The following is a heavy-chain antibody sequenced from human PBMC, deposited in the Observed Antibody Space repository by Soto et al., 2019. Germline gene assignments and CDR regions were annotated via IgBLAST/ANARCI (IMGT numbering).Heavy chain of an antibody. D-gene: IGHD5-12*01. J-gene: IGHJ6*02. CDR3: AREVVATIGRGHYGMDV. V-gene: IGHV1-46*01. CDR1: GYTXTSYY. CDR2: INPSGGST. Sequence: NVYWKGSGYTXTSYYMHWVRXKHRQGLERMGIINPSGGSTSYAQKFQGRVTMTRDTSTSTVYMELSSLRSEDTAVYYCAREVVATIGRGHYGMDVWGQGTTVTVSS.